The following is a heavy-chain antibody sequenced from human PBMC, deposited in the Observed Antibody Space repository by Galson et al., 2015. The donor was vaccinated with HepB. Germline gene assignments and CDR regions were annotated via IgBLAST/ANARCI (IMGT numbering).Heavy chain of an antibody. Sequence: SLRLSCAFSGFTFSAYAMHWVRQAPGKGLEWLAVISFDGTNKFYADSVKARFTISRDNSGNTLSLQMNSLRAEDTAVYYCAREIGKNLGRLRLGDLAAPFDYWGQGTLVTVSS. V-gene: IGHV3-30-3*01. D-gene: IGHD3-16*01. CDR1: GFTFSAYA. CDR2: ISFDGTNK. J-gene: IGHJ4*02. CDR3: AREIGKNLGRLRLGDLAAPFDY.